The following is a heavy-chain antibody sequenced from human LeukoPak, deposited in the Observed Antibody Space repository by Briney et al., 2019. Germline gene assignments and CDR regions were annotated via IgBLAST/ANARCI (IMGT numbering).Heavy chain of an antibody. D-gene: IGHD3-3*01. V-gene: IGHV4-39*07. Sequence: SETLSLTCTVSGGSISSSSYYWGWIRQPPGKGLEWIGSIYYSGSTYYNPSLKSRVTISVDRSKNQFSLKLSSVTAADTAVYYCARRGYYDFWSGPFDPWGQGTLVTVSS. CDR2: IYYSGST. J-gene: IGHJ5*02. CDR1: GGSISSSSYY. CDR3: ARRGYYDFWSGPFDP.